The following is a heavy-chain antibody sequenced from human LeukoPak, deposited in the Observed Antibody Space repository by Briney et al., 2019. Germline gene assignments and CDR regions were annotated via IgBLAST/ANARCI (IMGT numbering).Heavy chain of an antibody. CDR1: GYSISSGYY. Sequence: SETLSLTCTVSGYSISSGYYWGWIRQPPGKGLEWIGSIYHSGSTYYNPSLKSRVTISVDTSKNQFSLKLSSVTAADTAVYYCARWSLVATGYWGQGTLVTVSS. CDR3: ARWSLVATGY. V-gene: IGHV4-38-2*02. J-gene: IGHJ4*02. D-gene: IGHD5-12*01. CDR2: IYHSGST.